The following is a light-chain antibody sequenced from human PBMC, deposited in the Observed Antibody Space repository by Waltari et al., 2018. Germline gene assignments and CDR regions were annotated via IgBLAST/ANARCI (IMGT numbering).Light chain of an antibody. V-gene: IGLV2-14*03. CDR3: NSYTGSSSWV. J-gene: IGLJ3*02. CDR2: DDS. Sequence: QSALTQPASVSGSPGQSITISCTGTNSDVGFYNYVSWYQQHPGKAPKLLIYDDSVRPSGVSKRFSGSRYGNTASLTSAGLQAEDEADYYCNSYTGSSSWVFGGGTRLTVL. CDR1: NSDVGFYNY.